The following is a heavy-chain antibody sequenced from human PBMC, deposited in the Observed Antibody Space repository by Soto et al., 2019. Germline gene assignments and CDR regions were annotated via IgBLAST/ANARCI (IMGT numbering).Heavy chain of an antibody. J-gene: IGHJ5*02. V-gene: IGHV1-69*13. CDR3: ARVKIFGVVIHNWFDP. Sequence: SVKVSCKASGGTFSSYAISWVRQAPGQGLEWMGRIIPIFGTANYAQKFQGRVTVTADESTSTAYMELSSLRSEDTAVYYCARVKIFGVVIHNWFDPWGQGTLVTVSS. D-gene: IGHD3-3*01. CDR2: IIPIFGTA. CDR1: GGTFSSYA.